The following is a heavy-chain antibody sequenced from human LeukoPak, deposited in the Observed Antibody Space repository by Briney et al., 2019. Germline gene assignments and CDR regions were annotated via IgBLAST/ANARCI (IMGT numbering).Heavy chain of an antibody. CDR3: AKDGGLWVSAHWGDS. Sequence: GGSLRLSCAASGFTFSSYTMSWDRQAPGKGLEWVSTITTSDGNTYYADSVKGRFTVSRDNSKNTLYLQMNSLRAEDTAVYYCAKDGGLWVSAHWGDSWGRGTLVTVSS. J-gene: IGHJ4*02. CDR1: GFTFSSYT. V-gene: IGHV3-23*01. D-gene: IGHD7-27*01. CDR2: ITTSDGNT.